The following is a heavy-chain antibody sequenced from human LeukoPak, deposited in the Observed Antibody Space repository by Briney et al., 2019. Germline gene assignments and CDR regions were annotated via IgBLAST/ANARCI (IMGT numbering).Heavy chain of an antibody. Sequence: GASVKVSCKASGGTFSSYDINWVRQATGQGLEWMGWMNPNSGNTGYAQKFQGRVTMTRNTSISTAYMELSSLRSEDTAVYYCARTLGYCSGGSCYSWFDPWGQGTLVTVSS. D-gene: IGHD2-15*01. V-gene: IGHV1-8*02. CDR2: MNPNSGNT. J-gene: IGHJ5*02. CDR3: ARTLGYCSGGSCYSWFDP. CDR1: GGTFSSYD.